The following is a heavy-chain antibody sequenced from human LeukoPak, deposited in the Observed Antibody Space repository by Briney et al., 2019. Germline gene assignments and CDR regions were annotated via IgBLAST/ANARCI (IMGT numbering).Heavy chain of an antibody. D-gene: IGHD4-11*01. V-gene: IGHV3-7*01. CDR3: ARDRGYSNFDY. CDR1: GFTFSNYW. CDR2: MKEDGSEK. Sequence: GGSLRLSCAASGFTFSNYWMSWVRQAPGKGLECVANMKEDGSEKNYVDSVKGRFTISRDNAQDSLYLQMNSLRAEDTAVYYCARDRGYSNFDYWGQGTLVTVSS. J-gene: IGHJ4*02.